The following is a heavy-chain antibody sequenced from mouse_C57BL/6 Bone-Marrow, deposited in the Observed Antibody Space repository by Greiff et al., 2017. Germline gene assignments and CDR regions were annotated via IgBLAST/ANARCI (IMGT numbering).Heavy chain of an antibody. J-gene: IGHJ2*01. V-gene: IGHV1-59*01. CDR3: ARDYYGPFDY. CDR2: IDPSDSYT. CDR1: GYTFTSYW. D-gene: IGHD2-1*01. Sequence: VQLQQPGAELVRPGTSVKLSCKASGYTFTSYWMHWVKQRPGQGLEWIGVIDPSDSYTNYNQKFKGKATLTVDTSSSTAYMQLSSLTSEDSAVYYCARDYYGPFDYWGQGTTLTVSS.